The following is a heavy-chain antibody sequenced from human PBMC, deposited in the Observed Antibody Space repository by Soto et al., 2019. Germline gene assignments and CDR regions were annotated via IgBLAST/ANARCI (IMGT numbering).Heavy chain of an antibody. CDR1: GFTFSSYA. D-gene: IGHD3-3*01. CDR3: AREFLEWSWVPCY. J-gene: IGHJ4*02. V-gene: IGHV3-30-3*01. Sequence: QVQLVESGGVVVQPGRSLRLSCAASGFTFSSYAMHWVRQAPGKGLEWVAVISYDGSNKYYADSVKGRFTISRDNSKNTLYLQMNSLRAEDTAVYYCAREFLEWSWVPCYWGQGTLVNVSS. CDR2: ISYDGSNK.